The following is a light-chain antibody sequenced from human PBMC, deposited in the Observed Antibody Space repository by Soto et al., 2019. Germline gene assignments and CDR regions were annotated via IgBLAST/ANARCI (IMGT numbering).Light chain of an antibody. V-gene: IGKV3-15*01. CDR2: GAS. CDR3: QQYNNGWT. Sequence: EIVMTQSPATLSVSPGERATLSCRASQSVSTSLAWYQQKPGQAPRLLISGASTRATGVPARFSGSGSETEFTLTISSLQSEDFAVYYCQQYNNGWTFGQGTKVEIK. CDR1: QSVSTS. J-gene: IGKJ1*01.